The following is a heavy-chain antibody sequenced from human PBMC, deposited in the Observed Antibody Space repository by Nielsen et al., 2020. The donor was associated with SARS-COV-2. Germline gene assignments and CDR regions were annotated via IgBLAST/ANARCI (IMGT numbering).Heavy chain of an antibody. D-gene: IGHD1-26*01. CDR3: AKAHSGSYYELGAFDI. J-gene: IGHJ3*02. CDR2: ISWDGGST. CDR1: GFTFDDYT. V-gene: IGHV3-43*01. Sequence: GESLKISCAASGFTFDDYTMHWVRQAPGKGLEWVSLISWDGGSTYYADSVKGRFTISRDNSKNSLYLQMNSLRTEDTALYYCAKAHSGSYYELGAFDIWGQGTMVTVSS.